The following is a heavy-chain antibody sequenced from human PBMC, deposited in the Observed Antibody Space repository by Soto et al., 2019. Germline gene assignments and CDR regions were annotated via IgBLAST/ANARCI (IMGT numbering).Heavy chain of an antibody. CDR2: ISAYNGNT. CDR1: GYTFTSYG. D-gene: IGHD2-15*01. J-gene: IGHJ6*02. Sequence: ASVKVSCKASGYTFTSYGINWVRQAPGQGLEWMGWISAYNGNTNYAQKLQGRVTMTTDTSTSTAYMDLRSLRSDDTAVYYCARIRCSGGSCYVYDVDVWGQGTTVTVSS. V-gene: IGHV1-18*01. CDR3: ARIRCSGGSCYVYDVDV.